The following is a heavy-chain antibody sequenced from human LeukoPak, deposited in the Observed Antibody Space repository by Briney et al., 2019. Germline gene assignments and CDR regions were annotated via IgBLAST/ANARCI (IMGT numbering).Heavy chain of an antibody. CDR3: ARDTGGDYVRDWFDP. D-gene: IGHD4-17*01. V-gene: IGHV1-2*02. CDR2: INPNSGGT. Sequence: ASLKVSCKASGYTFTGYYMHWVRQAPGQGLEWMGWINPNSGGTNYAQKFQGRVTMTRDTSISTAYMELSRLRSDDTAVYYCARDTGGDYVRDWFDPWGQGTLVTVSS. CDR1: GYTFTGYY. J-gene: IGHJ5*02.